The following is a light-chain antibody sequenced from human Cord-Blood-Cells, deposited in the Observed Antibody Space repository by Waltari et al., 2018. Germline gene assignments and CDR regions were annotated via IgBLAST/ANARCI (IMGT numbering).Light chain of an antibody. CDR1: RSNIGSNY. V-gene: IGLV1-47*01. J-gene: IGLJ1*01. CDR3: AAWDDSLSGYV. Sequence: QSVLTQPPSASGTPGQRVTISSSGSRSNIGSNYVYWYQQLPGTAPKLLIYRNNQRPSGVPDRFSGSKSGTSASLAISGLRSEDEADYYCAAWDDSLSGYVFGTGTKVTVL. CDR2: RNN.